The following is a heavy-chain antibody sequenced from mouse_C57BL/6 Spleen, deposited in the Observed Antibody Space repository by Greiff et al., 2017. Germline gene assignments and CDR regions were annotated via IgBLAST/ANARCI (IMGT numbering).Heavy chain of an antibody. CDR3: AGSVYYYGSSWYFDC. J-gene: IGHJ2*01. D-gene: IGHD1-1*01. Sequence: QVQLQQPGTELVKPGASVKISCKASGYAFSSSWMNWVKQRPGKGLEWIGRIYPGDGDTNYNGKFKGKATLTAAKSSSTASLQPSSLTSESSAVYFCAGSVYYYGSSWYFDCWGQGATLTVSS. CDR1: GYAFSSSW. V-gene: IGHV1-82*01. CDR2: IYPGDGDT.